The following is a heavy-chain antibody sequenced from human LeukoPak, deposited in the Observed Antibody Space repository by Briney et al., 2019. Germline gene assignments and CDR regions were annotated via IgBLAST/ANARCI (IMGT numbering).Heavy chain of an antibody. CDR2: IYSGGST. Sequence: PGGSLRLSCAASGFTVSSNYMSWVRQPPGKGLEWVSVIYSGGSTYYADSVKGRFTIPRDNSKNTLYLQMNSLRAEDTAVYYCARGHDDYYYYGMDVWGQGTTVTVSS. CDR3: ARGHDDYYYYGMDV. J-gene: IGHJ6*02. V-gene: IGHV3-53*01. CDR1: GFTVSSNY.